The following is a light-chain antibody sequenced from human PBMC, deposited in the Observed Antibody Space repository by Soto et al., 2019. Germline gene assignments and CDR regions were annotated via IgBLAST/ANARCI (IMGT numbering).Light chain of an antibody. V-gene: IGKV1-39*01. J-gene: IGKJ4*01. Sequence: DIQMTQSPSSLSASVGDRVTITCRASQSISSYLNWYQQKPGKAPKLLIYGASSLQSGVPSRFSGSGSGTDFTLTISSLQPEDFVTYYCQQSYSSPSTFGGGTKVEIK. CDR2: GAS. CDR3: QQSYSSPST. CDR1: QSISSY.